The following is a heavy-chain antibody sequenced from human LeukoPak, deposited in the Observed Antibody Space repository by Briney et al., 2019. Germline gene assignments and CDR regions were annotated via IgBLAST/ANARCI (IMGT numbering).Heavy chain of an antibody. CDR2: IYYSGST. J-gene: IGHJ4*02. V-gene: IGHV4-39*01. Sequence: SETLSLTCTVSGGSISSSSYYWGWIRQPPGKGLEWIGSIYYSGSTYYNPSLKSRVTISVDTSKNQFSLKLSSVTAADTAVYYWARLVRSVVVAATPWGYFDYWGQGTLVTVSS. CDR3: ARLVRSVVVAATPWGYFDY. CDR1: GGSISSSSYY. D-gene: IGHD2-15*01.